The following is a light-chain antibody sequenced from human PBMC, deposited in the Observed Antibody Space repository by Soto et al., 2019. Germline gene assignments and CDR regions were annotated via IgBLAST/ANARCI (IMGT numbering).Light chain of an antibody. CDR1: NSDVGGYNY. CDR3: CSYAGASTYV. Sequence: QSALTQPRSVSGSPGQSVTISCTGSNSDVGGYNYVSWYQHHPGKAPKLMIYDVSKRPTGVPDRFSGSKSGNTASLTISGLQAEDEADYYCCSYAGASTYVFATATKVTVL. J-gene: IGLJ1*01. V-gene: IGLV2-11*01. CDR2: DVS.